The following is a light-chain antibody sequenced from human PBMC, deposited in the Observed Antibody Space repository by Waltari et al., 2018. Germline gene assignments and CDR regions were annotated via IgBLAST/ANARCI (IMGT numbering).Light chain of an antibody. CDR2: DAS. Sequence: EIVLTQSPATLSLSPGERATLSCRASQSVSSDLTWYPQKPGQAPRLLIYDASNRATGIPARFSGSGSGTDFTLTISSLEPEDFAVYYCQQRSNWPPYTFGQGTKLEIK. V-gene: IGKV3-11*01. CDR1: QSVSSD. CDR3: QQRSNWPPYT. J-gene: IGKJ2*01.